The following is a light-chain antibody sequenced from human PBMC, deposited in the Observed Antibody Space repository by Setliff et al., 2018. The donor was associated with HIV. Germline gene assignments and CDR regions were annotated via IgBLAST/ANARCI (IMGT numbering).Light chain of an antibody. CDR2: DVI. V-gene: IGLV2-14*03. CDR3: SSYTTSRQFV. CDR1: SSDVGAYNF. Sequence: QSVLTQPASVSGSPGQSVTISCTGTSSDVGAYNFVSWYQQHPGRAPKLMIYDVINRHSGVSIRFSGSKSGNAASLTISGLQAEDEADYYCSSYTTSRQFVFGSGTKVTVL. J-gene: IGLJ1*01.